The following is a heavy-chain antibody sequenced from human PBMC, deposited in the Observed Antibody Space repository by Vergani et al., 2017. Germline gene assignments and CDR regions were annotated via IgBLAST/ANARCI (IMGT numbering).Heavy chain of an antibody. CDR3: AAAYYDILTGVYYYYYGMDV. J-gene: IGHJ6*02. V-gene: IGHV1-69*18. CDR2: IIPIFGTA. Sequence: QVQLVQSGAEVKKPGSSVKVSCKASGGTFSSYAISWVRQAPGQGLEWMGRIIPIFGTANYAQKFQGRVTITADESTGTAYMELSSLRSEDTAVYYCAAAYYDILTGVYYYYYGMDVWGQGTTVTVSS. D-gene: IGHD3-9*01. CDR1: GGTFSSYA.